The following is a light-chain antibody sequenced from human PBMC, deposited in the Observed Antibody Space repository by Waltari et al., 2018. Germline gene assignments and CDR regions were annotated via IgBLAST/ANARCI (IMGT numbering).Light chain of an antibody. V-gene: IGLV6-57*04. CDR1: SGSIASNF. Sequence: NFVLTQPHSVSESPGKTVTISCTRSSGSIASNFVQWYQQRPGSAPPPVIYEDSHRPSGVPERVAGSFDGSSNSAYLTISGLKTEDEADYVCQSYDSSTNWVFGGGTKLTVL. CDR2: EDS. CDR3: QSYDSSTNWV. J-gene: IGLJ3*02.